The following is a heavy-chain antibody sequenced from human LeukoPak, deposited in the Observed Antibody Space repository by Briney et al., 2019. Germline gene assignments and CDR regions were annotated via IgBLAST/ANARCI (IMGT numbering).Heavy chain of an antibody. CDR1: AFTFSDSW. J-gene: IGHJ4*02. CDR3: AKDFGTTGTPHF. CDR2: INPDGSAQ. V-gene: IGHV3-7*03. Sequence: GWSLRLSCAASAFTFSDSWMSWVRQAPGKGLEWVANINPDGSAQHYVDSVRGRFTISRDSARSLVYLQVNSLRAEDTAVYYCAKDFGTTGTPHFWGQGTLVTVSS. D-gene: IGHD1-1*01.